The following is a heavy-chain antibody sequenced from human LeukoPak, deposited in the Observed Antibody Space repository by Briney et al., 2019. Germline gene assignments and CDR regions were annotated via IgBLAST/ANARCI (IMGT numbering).Heavy chain of an antibody. D-gene: IGHD3-22*01. CDR1: GYTFTNYG. CDR2: ISPYNDDT. Sequence: ASVKVSCKSSGYTFTNYGISWMRQAPGQGLEWMGWISPYNDDTKFAQKVQGRVTMTTDTSTSTAYMELRSLTSNDTVVYYCASGPGTYDGLFDYWGQGTLVTVSS. V-gene: IGHV1-18*01. CDR3: ASGPGTYDGLFDY. J-gene: IGHJ4*02.